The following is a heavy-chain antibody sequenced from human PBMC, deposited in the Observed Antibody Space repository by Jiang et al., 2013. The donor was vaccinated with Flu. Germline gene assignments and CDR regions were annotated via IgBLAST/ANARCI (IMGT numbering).Heavy chain of an antibody. CDR2: INPSGGST. CDR1: GYTFTSYY. CDR3: ARDTYSSGPHILLSGMDV. Sequence: GAEVKKPGASVKVSCKASGYTFTSYYMHWVRQAPGQGLEWMGIINPSGGSTSYAQKFQGRVTMTRDTSTSTVYMELSSLRSEDTAVYYCARDTYSSGPHILLSGMDVWGQGTTVTVSS. V-gene: IGHV1-46*01. J-gene: IGHJ6*02. D-gene: IGHD6-19*01.